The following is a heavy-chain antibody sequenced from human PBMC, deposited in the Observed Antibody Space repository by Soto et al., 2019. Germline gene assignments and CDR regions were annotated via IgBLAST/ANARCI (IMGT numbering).Heavy chain of an antibody. CDR2: IKTDGSGK. D-gene: IGHD3-10*01. V-gene: IGHV3-7*05. J-gene: IGHJ4*02. CDR3: ATSMGRGGDDY. Sequence: EVQLVESGEALVQPGGSLRLSCAAPGFTFRAIWLGWFRQAPGKGLECVANIKTDGSGKYYVDPVKGRFTISRDNAKNSLYLQMNSLRAEDTAVYYCATSMGRGGDDYWGQGTLVTVSS. CDR1: GFTFRAIW.